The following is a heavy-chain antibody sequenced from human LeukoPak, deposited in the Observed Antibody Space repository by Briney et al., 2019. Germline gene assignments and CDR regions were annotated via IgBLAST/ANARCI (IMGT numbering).Heavy chain of an antibody. CDR3: AKGGRVTTVTTKAYFDY. CDR2: IKRDGSDK. D-gene: IGHD4-17*01. CDR1: GFTFSSYW. J-gene: IGHJ4*02. V-gene: IGHV3-7*03. Sequence: PGGSLRLSCAASGFTFSSYWMSWVRQAPGKGLEWVANIKRDGSDKYYVGSVEGRFTISRDNAKNSLYLQMSSLRAEDTAVYYCAKGGRVTTVTTKAYFDYWGQGTLVTVSS.